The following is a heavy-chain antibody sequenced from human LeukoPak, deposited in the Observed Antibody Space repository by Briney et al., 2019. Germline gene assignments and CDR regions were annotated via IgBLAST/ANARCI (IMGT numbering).Heavy chain of an antibody. CDR3: ARVTLRSYSSSWYRKRSAFDI. J-gene: IGHJ3*02. V-gene: IGHV3-53*01. Sequence: GGSLRLSCAASGFTVSSNYMSWVRQAPGKGLEWVSVIYSGGSTYYADSVKGRFTISRDNSKNTLYLQMNSLRAEDTAVYYCARVTLRSYSSSWYRKRSAFDIWGQGTMVTVSS. D-gene: IGHD6-13*01. CDR2: IYSGGST. CDR1: GFTVSSNY.